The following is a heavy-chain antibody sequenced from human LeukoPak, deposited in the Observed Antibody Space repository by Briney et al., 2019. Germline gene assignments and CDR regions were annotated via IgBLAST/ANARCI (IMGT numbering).Heavy chain of an antibody. D-gene: IGHD2-15*01. V-gene: IGHV3-33*01. CDR3: ARAEVVVAATTFDY. CDR1: GFTFSSYG. Sequence: GRSLRLSCAASGFTFSSYGMHWVSQAPGKGLEWVAVIWYDGSNKYYADSVKGRFTISRDSSKNTLYLQMNSLRAEDTAVYYCARAEVVVAATTFDYWGQGTLVTVSS. CDR2: IWYDGSNK. J-gene: IGHJ4*02.